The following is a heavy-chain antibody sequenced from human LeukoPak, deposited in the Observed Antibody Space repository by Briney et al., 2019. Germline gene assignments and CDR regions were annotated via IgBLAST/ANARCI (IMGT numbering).Heavy chain of an antibody. CDR1: GFPFSSYS. CDR2: ISSSSSYI. J-gene: IGHJ4*02. D-gene: IGHD6-19*01. V-gene: IGHV3-21*01. Sequence: GGSLRLSCVASGFPFSSYSMNWVRQAPGKGLEWVSSISSSSSYIYYADSVKGRFTISRDNAKNSLYLQMNSLRAEDTAVYYCARVHSDWLYYFDYWGQGTLVTVSS. CDR3: ARVHSDWLYYFDY.